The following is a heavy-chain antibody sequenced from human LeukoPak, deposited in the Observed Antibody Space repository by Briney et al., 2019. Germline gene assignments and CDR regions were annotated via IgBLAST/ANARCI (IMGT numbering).Heavy chain of an antibody. J-gene: IGHJ4*02. Sequence: GASVKVSCKASGYTFTSYGISWVRQAPGQGLEWMGWISAYNGSTNYAQKLQGRVTMTTDTSTSTAYMELRSLRSDDTAVYYCARVKMSSLAAAAKKEFDYWGQGTLVTVSS. V-gene: IGHV1-18*01. CDR2: ISAYNGST. D-gene: IGHD6-13*01. CDR1: GYTFTSYG. CDR3: ARVKMSSLAAAAKKEFDY.